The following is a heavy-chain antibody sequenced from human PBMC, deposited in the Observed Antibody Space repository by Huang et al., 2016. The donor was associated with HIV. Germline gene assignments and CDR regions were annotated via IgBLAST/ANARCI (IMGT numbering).Heavy chain of an antibody. CDR2: ISYDAKTK. D-gene: IGHD6-13*01. V-gene: IGHV3-30*18. Sequence: QVQLVESGGGVVQPGRSLRISCAASGFTFSSYGMHWVRQDPGKGLECVAVISYDAKTKYYADSVKGRFSISRDNSKTTVYLQLNSLRLEDTAVYYCAKGGSAAAVLDFWGQGTLVTVSS. CDR3: AKGGSAAAVLDF. CDR1: GFTFSSYG. J-gene: IGHJ4*02.